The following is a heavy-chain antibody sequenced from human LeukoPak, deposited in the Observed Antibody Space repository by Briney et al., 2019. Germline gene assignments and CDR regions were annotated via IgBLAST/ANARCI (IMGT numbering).Heavy chain of an antibody. Sequence: SETLSLTCTVSGGSISSYYWSWIRQPPGKGLEWIAYIYYIGSTDYNPSLKSRVTISVDRSKNQFSLKLSSVTAADTAVYYCARDRVGGELQRYYYMDVWGKGTTVTVSS. CDR3: ARDRVGGELQRYYYMDV. D-gene: IGHD1-7*01. V-gene: IGHV4-59*12. CDR1: GGSISSYY. J-gene: IGHJ6*03. CDR2: IYYIGST.